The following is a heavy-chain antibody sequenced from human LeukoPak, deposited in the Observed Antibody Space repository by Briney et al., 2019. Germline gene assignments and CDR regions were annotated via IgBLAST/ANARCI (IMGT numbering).Heavy chain of an antibody. V-gene: IGHV3-7*04. J-gene: IGHJ4*02. Sequence: PGGSLRLSCAASGFTFSSHWMNWVRQAPGKGLEWVANIKQDGSEKYCVDSVKGRFTISRDNAKNSLFLQMNSLRVEDTAVYYCARGRPAGSSSSWLNFDYWGQGTLVTVSS. CDR2: IKQDGSEK. CDR3: ARGRPAGSSSSWLNFDY. CDR1: GFTFSSHW. D-gene: IGHD6-13*01.